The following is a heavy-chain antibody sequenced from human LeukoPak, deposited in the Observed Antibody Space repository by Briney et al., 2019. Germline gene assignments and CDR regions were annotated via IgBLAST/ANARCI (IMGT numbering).Heavy chain of an antibody. V-gene: IGHV3-30*04. CDR1: GFTFSSYA. D-gene: IGHD3-22*01. CDR2: ISYDGSNK. J-gene: IGHJ1*01. CDR3: ARDQANYYDSSGYPVQYFQH. Sequence: GGSLRLSCAASGFTFSSYAMHWVRQAPGKGLEWVAVISYDGSNKYYADSVKGRFTISRDNSKNTLYLQMNSLRAEDTAVYYCARDQANYYDSSGYPVQYFQHWGQGTLVTVSS.